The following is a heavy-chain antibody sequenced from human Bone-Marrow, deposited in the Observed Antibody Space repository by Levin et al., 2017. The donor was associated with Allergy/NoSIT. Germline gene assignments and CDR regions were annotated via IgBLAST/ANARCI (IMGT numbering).Heavy chain of an antibody. J-gene: IGHJ4*02. V-gene: IGHV4-34*12. CDR3: ARGLLASWPIDS. CDR1: GGSFSGYF. Sequence: SQTLSLTCAVSGGSFSGYFWSWIRQSPEKGLEWIGEIIHTGGINYNPSLKSRAIVSADTSKNHFSLSLTSVTAADTGVYYCARGLLASWPIDSWGQGTQVIVSS. CDR2: IIHTGGI. D-gene: IGHD2-2*01.